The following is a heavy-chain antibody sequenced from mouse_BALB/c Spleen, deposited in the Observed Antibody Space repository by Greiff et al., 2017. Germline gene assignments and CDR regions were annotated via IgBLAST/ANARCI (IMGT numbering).Heavy chain of an antibody. CDR3: TRQGGRYYFDY. V-gene: IGHV6-6*02. D-gene: IGHD1-1*02. Sequence: EVHLVESGGGLVQPGGSMKLSCVASGFTFSNYWMNWVRQSPEKGLEWVAEIRLKSNNYATHYAESVKGRFTISRDDSKSSVYLQMNNLRAEDTGIYYCTRQGGRYYFDYWGQGTTLTVSS. J-gene: IGHJ2*01. CDR1: GFTFSNYW. CDR2: IRLKSNNYAT.